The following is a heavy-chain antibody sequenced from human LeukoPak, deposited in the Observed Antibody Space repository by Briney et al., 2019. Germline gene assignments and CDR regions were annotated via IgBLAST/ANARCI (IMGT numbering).Heavy chain of an antibody. CDR1: GFTFDDYG. CDR2: INWNGGST. J-gene: IGHJ4*02. D-gene: IGHD1-7*01. CDR3: ARGWNYAFRFDY. V-gene: IGHV3-20*04. Sequence: GGSLRLSCAASGFTFDDYGMSWVRQAPGKGLEWVSGINWNGGSTGYADSVKGRFTISRDNAKNLVYLLMNSLRAEDTAVYYCARGWNYAFRFDYWGQGTLVTVST.